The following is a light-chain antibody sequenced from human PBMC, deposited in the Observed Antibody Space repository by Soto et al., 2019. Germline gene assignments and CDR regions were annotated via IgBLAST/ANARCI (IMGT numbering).Light chain of an antibody. J-gene: IGKJ1*01. CDR3: QQYNSYSRT. V-gene: IGKV1-5*03. CDR1: QSISSW. Sequence: EIQMTQSPSTLSASVVDRATMTCRASQSISSWLAWYQQKPGKAPKLLIYKAYSLESGVPSRFSGSGSGTEFTLTISSLQPDDFATYYCQQYNSYSRTFGQGTKVEIK. CDR2: KAY.